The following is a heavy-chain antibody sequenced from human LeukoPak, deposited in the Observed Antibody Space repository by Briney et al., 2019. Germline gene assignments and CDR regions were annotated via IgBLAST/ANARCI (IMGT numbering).Heavy chain of an antibody. V-gene: IGHV3-11*01. J-gene: IGHJ4*02. CDR2: ISSSGSTI. CDR1: GFTFGHYA. CDR3: ARDQLTTVTPI. Sequence: GGSLRLSCTGSGFTFGHYALAWVRQAPGKGLEWVSYISSSGSTIYYADSVKGRFTISRDNAKNSLYLQMNSLRAEDTAVYYCARDQLTTVTPIWGQGTLVTVSS. D-gene: IGHD4-17*01.